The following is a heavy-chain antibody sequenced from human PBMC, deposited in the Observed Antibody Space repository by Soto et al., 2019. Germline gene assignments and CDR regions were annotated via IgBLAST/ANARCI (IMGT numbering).Heavy chain of an antibody. V-gene: IGHV3-74*01. CDR1: GFTFSSYW. Sequence: SGGSLRLSCAASGFTFSSYWMHWVRQAPGKGLVWVSGINGDGKTATYADSVKGRFIISRDNAKNILYLQMNSLTAEDTAVYYCARPRYDGSGTPFDHWGQGTLVTVSS. CDR2: INGDGKTA. CDR3: ARPRYDGSGTPFDH. J-gene: IGHJ4*02. D-gene: IGHD3-22*01.